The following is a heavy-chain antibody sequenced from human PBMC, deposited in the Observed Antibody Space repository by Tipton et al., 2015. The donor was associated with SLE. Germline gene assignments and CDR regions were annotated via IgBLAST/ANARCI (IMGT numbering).Heavy chain of an antibody. CDR1: GGSIRNSNDH. J-gene: IGHJ3*02. D-gene: IGHD6-19*01. Sequence: TLSLTCTVSGGSIRNSNDHWGWIRQPPGKGLEWIGTIYYSGSTFYNPSLKSRVTISVDTSKNQFSLKLTSVTAADTAVYYCARHQWAGYSSGYDAFDIWGQGTMVTVSS. V-gene: IGHV4-39*01. CDR3: ARHQWAGYSSGYDAFDI. CDR2: IYYSGST.